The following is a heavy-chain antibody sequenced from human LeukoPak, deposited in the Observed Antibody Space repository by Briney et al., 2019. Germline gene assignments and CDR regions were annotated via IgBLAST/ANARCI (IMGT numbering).Heavy chain of an antibody. Sequence: PGGSLRLSCAASGFTFSDSWMNWVRQAPGKGLEWVATMHQDGDQGDYADSVRGRFTISRDNARNSVYLQMSGLRADDTAVYYCARDVRYWGQGTLVTVSS. J-gene: IGHJ4*02. V-gene: IGHV3-7*04. CDR2: MHQDGDQG. CDR3: ARDVRY. CDR1: GFTFSDSW.